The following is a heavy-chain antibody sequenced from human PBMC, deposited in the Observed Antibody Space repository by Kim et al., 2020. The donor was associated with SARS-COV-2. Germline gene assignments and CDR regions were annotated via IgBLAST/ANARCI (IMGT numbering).Heavy chain of an antibody. V-gene: IGHV4-4*02. Sequence: SETLSLTFAVSGDSVSRSAWWSWVRQPPGKGLEWIGEISQSGTTNYNPSLKSRVTMSQDSSQNQFSLKLTSVTAADTAIYYCARNFHSGGWYFDYWGQGTLVTVSS. CDR3: ARNFHSGGWYFDY. D-gene: IGHD6-19*01. CDR2: ISQSGTT. CDR1: GDSVSRSAW. J-gene: IGHJ4*02.